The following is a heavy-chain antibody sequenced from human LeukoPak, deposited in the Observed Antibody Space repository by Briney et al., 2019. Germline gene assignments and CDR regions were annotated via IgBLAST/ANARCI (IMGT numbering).Heavy chain of an antibody. CDR3: ARAPKVATQLDY. CDR2: ISSSGSTM. CDR1: GFIFNDFY. J-gene: IGHJ4*02. D-gene: IGHD5-12*01. V-gene: IGHV3-11*01. Sequence: KPGGSLRLSCAASGFIFNDFYMSWIRQAPGKGLEWVSYISSSGSTMYYADSVKGRFTISRDNAKNPLYLQMNSLRAEDMAVYYCARAPKVATQLDYLGQGTLVTVSS.